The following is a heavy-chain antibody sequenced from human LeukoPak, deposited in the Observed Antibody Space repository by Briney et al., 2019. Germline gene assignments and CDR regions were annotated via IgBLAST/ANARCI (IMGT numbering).Heavy chain of an antibody. CDR3: AKDPILWFGELLLPPFDY. CDR1: GFTFSGSA. V-gene: IGHV3-73*01. CDR2: IRSKADNYAT. Sequence: GGSLRLSCAASGFTFSGSAIHWVRQASGKGLEWVGRIRSKADNYATAYAASVKGRFTISRDDSKNTAYLQMNSLRAEDTAVYYCAKDPILWFGELLLPPFDYWGQGTLVTVSS. J-gene: IGHJ4*02. D-gene: IGHD3-10*01.